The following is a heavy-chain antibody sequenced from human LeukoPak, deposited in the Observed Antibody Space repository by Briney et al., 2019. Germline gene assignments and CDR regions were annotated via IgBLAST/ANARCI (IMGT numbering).Heavy chain of an antibody. CDR2: IIPIFGTA. J-gene: IGHJ4*02. CDR3: ARDYYGSGSYDY. D-gene: IGHD3-10*01. Sequence: ASVTVSCKASGGTFSSYAISWVRQAPGQGLEWMGGIIPIFGTANYAQKFQGRVTITTDESTSTAYMELSSLRSDDTAVYYCARDYYGSGSYDYWGQGTLVTVSS. CDR1: GGTFSSYA. V-gene: IGHV1-69*05.